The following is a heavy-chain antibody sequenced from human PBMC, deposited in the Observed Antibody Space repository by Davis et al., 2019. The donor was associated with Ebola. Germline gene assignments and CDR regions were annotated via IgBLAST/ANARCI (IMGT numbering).Heavy chain of an antibody. CDR2: IRGSGGST. CDR1: GFTFSSYW. CDR3: AKDPRGYSGVFDY. V-gene: IGHV3-23*01. D-gene: IGHD5-12*01. Sequence: GESLKISCAASGFTFSSYWMSWVRQAPGKGLEWVSAIRGSGGSTYYADSEKGRFTISRDNSKNTLYLQMNSLRAEDTAVYYCAKDPRGYSGVFDYWGQGTLVTVSS. J-gene: IGHJ4*02.